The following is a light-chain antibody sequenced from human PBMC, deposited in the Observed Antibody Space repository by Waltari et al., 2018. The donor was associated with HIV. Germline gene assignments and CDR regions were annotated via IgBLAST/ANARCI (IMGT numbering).Light chain of an antibody. CDR2: DVS. J-gene: IGLJ3*02. CDR1: SSDIGRYKY. V-gene: IGLV2-14*03. CDR3: SSYTSSSTRV. Sequence: QSALTQSASVSGSPGQSITISCPGTSSDIGRYKYFTWYQQHPGKAPKLMIYDVSNRPSGVSNRFSGSKSGNTASLTISGLQAEDEADYYCSSYTSSSTRVFGGGTKLTVL.